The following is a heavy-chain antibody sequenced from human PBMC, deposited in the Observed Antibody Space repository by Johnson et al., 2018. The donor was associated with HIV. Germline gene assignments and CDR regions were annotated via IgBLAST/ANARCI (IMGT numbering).Heavy chain of an antibody. J-gene: IGHJ3*02. Sequence: QVQLVESGGGVVQPGRSLRLSCTASGFTFSNYAMHWVRQAPGKGLEWVAVISYDGSNKYYADSVKGRFTISIDNSKNTLYLQMNSLRAEDTAVYYCARDPRGQHPRGAFDIWGQGTMVTVSS. CDR3: ARDPRGQHPRGAFDI. CDR1: GFTFSNYA. CDR2: ISYDGSNK. D-gene: IGHD6-13*01. V-gene: IGHV3-30-3*01.